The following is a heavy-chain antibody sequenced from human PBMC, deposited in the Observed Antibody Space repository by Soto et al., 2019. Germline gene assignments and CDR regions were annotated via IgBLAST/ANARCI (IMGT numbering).Heavy chain of an antibody. J-gene: IGHJ6*02. Sequence: QVQLVESGGGVVQPGRSLTLSCAASGFPFTSYAIHWVRQAPGKGLEWVAVISHDGGIKHYADSVKGRFTISRDNSKNTLYLQMNSLRDEDTAGYHCARAHDALDVWGQGTTVTVAS. CDR3: ARAHDALDV. V-gene: IGHV3-30-3*01. CDR1: GFPFTSYA. D-gene: IGHD1-1*01. CDR2: ISHDGGIK.